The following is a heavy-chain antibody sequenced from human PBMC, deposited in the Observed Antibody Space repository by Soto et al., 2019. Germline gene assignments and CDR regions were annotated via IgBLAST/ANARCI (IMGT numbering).Heavy chain of an antibody. CDR1: GGSISSYF. D-gene: IGHD3-10*01. V-gene: IGHV4-59*08. CDR3: ARQSDHYGPGSDFYYLDV. Sequence: SETLSLTCTVAGGSISSYFWNWIRLPPGKGLEWIGYSHYSGNSNYNPSLKSRVTMSVDTSKNQFSLKLSSVTAADTAVYYCARQSDHYGPGSDFYYLDVWGKGTTVTVSS. CDR2: SHYSGNS. J-gene: IGHJ6*03.